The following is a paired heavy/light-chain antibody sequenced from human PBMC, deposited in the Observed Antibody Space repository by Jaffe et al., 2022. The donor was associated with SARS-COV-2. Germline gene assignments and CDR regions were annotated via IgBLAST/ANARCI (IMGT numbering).Light chain of an antibody. J-gene: IGKJ5*01. CDR2: AAS. V-gene: IGKV1-39*01. CDR1: QSISSY. Sequence: DIQMTQSPSSLSASVGDRVTITCRASQSISSYLNWYQQKPGKAPKLLIYAASSLQSGVPSRFSGSGSGTDFTLTISSLQPEDFATYYCQQSYSTPSITFGQGTRLEIK. CDR3: QQSYSTPSIT.
Heavy chain of an antibody. Sequence: EVQLVESGGGLVQPGRSLRLSCAASGFTFDDYAMHWVRQAPGKGLEWVSGISWNSGSIGYADSVKGRFTISRDNAKNSLYLQMNSLRAEDTALYYCAKEGMGRLTTVTGFDYWGQGTLVTVSS. V-gene: IGHV3-9*01. D-gene: IGHD4-17*01. CDR1: GFTFDDYA. CDR3: AKEGMGRLTTVTGFDY. J-gene: IGHJ4*02. CDR2: ISWNSGSI.